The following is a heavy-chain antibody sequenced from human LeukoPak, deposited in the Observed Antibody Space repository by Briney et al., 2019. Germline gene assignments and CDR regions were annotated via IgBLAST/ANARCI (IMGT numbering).Heavy chain of an antibody. V-gene: IGHV1-46*01. Sequence: ASVKVSCKASGYTFTSYYMHWVRQAPGQGLEWIGIINPSGGSTSYAQKFQGRVTMTRDTSTSTVYMELSSLTSEDTAVYYCARNVEAALVPVGTYNWFDPWGQGTLVTVSS. CDR3: ARNVEAALVPVGTYNWFDP. CDR2: INPSGGST. D-gene: IGHD6-13*01. J-gene: IGHJ5*02. CDR1: GYTFTSYY.